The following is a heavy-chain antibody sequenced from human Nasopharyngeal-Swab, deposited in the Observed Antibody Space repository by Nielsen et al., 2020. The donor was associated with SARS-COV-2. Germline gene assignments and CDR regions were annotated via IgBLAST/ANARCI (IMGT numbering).Heavy chain of an antibody. Sequence: SETLSLTCSVSGGSISSYYWSWIRHRPGQGLEWLGYVFYSGPTNYNPSLKSRVSISVDTSKNHFSLKLRSMTAADTAVYFCARSGYSYGLPVGYFGHWGQGILVTVSS. J-gene: IGHJ4*02. V-gene: IGHV4-59*01. CDR1: GGSISSYY. CDR2: VFYSGPT. CDR3: ARSGYSYGLPVGYFGH. D-gene: IGHD5-18*01.